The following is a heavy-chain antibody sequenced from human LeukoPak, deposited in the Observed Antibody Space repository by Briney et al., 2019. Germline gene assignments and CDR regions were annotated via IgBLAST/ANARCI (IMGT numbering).Heavy chain of an antibody. V-gene: IGHV3-21*01. CDR1: GFTFSSYS. D-gene: IGHD3-3*01. CDR2: ISSSSSYI. Sequence: PGGSLRLSCAASGFTFSSYSMNWVRQAPGKGLEWVSSISSSSSYIYYADSVKGRFTISRDNAKNSLYLQMNSLRAEDTAVYYCARDRSGGSRYYDFWSGYYSFDYWGQGTLVTVSS. J-gene: IGHJ4*02. CDR3: ARDRSGGSRYYDFWSGYYSFDY.